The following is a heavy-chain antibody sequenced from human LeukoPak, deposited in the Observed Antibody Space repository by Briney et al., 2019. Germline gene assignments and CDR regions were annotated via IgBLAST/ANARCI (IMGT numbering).Heavy chain of an antibody. CDR3: AKDIVVVPAAPEFDY. Sequence: GGSLRLSCAASGFTLSSYAMSWVRQAPGKGLEWVSAISGSGGSTYYADSVKGRFTISRDNSKNTLYLQMNSLRAEDTAVYYCAKDIVVVPAAPEFDYWGQGTLVTVSS. V-gene: IGHV3-23*01. J-gene: IGHJ4*02. CDR1: GFTLSSYA. CDR2: ISGSGGST. D-gene: IGHD2-2*01.